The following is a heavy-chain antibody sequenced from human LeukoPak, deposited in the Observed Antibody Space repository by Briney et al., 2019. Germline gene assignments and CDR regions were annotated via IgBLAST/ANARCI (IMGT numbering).Heavy chain of an antibody. D-gene: IGHD2-2*01. CDR2: INHSGST. J-gene: IGHJ4*02. V-gene: IGHV4-34*01. Sequence: SETLSLTCAVYGGSFSGYYWSWIRQPPGKGLGWIGEINHSGSTNYNPSLKSRVTISVDTSKNQFSLKLSSVTAADTAVYYCARAPGDVVVPAAMFDYWGQGTLVTVSS. CDR3: ARAPGDVVVPAAMFDY. CDR1: GGSFSGYY.